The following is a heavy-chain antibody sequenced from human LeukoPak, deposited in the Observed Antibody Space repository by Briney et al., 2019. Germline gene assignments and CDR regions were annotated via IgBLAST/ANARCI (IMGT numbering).Heavy chain of an antibody. D-gene: IGHD3-22*01. J-gene: IGHJ4*02. Sequence: GGSLRLSCAASGFTFSDSYMSWIRQVPGKGLGWVSYISGSSSYTNYADSVKGRFTISRDNANNSLYLQMNSLRAEDTAVYDCTRNTVVADNTYLADYWGQGTLVTVSS. CDR1: GFTFSDSY. CDR2: ISGSSSYT. V-gene: IGHV3-11*03. CDR3: TRNTVVADNTYLADY.